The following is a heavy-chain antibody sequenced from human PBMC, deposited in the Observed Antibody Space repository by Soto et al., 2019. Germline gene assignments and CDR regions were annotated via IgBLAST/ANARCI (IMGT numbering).Heavy chain of an antibody. V-gene: IGHV1-69*01. Sequence: QVQLVQSGAEVKKPGSSVKVSCKASGGTFSSYAISWVRQAPGQGLEWRGGIIHISGTANYAQKFQGRVTITADESTSTAYMELSSLRSEDTAVYYCARSQGSSTSLEIYYYYYYGMDGWGQGTTVTVSS. CDR1: GGTFSSYA. J-gene: IGHJ6*02. D-gene: IGHD2-2*01. CDR2: IIHISGTA. CDR3: ARSQGSSTSLEIYYYYYYGMDG.